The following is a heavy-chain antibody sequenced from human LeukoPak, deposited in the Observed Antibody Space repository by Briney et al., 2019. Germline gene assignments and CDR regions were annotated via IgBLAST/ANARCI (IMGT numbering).Heavy chain of an antibody. D-gene: IGHD3-22*01. CDR1: GFTFSSYG. J-gene: IGHJ4*02. V-gene: IGHV3-30*18. Sequence: GGSLRLSCAASGFTFSSYGMHWVRQAPGKGLEWVAAISYDGSDKYYTDSVKGRFTISRVNSENTLYLQMNSLRAEDTAIYYCAKVNEDRYYNSRGFYLDYWGQGTLVTVSS. CDR2: ISYDGSDK. CDR3: AKVNEDRYYNSRGFYLDY.